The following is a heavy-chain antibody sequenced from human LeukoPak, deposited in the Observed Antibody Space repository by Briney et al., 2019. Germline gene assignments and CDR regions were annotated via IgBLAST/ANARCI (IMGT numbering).Heavy chain of an antibody. V-gene: IGHV4-39*07. Sequence: SETLSLTCTVSGGSISSSSYYWGWIRQPPGKGLEWIGSIYSSGSTNYNPSLKSRVTMSVDTSKNQSSLKVNSVTAADTAVYYCARVYDSGSQAYFYYMDVWGKGTTATISS. CDR3: ARVYDSGSQAYFYYMDV. D-gene: IGHD3-10*01. CDR1: GGSISSSSYY. J-gene: IGHJ6*03. CDR2: IYSSGST.